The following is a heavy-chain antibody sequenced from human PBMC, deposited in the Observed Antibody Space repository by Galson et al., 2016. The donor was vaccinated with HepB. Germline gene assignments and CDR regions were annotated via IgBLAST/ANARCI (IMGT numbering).Heavy chain of an antibody. Sequence: SLRLSCAASGFIFSSYNMNWVRQAPGKGLEWISYIGSRSDNIQYVDSVKGRFTISRDNAENSLYLQMNSLRDDDTAMCYCARVYYANTGYKFFDLWGQGTLVTVSS. CDR1: GFIFSSYN. CDR2: IGSRSDNI. J-gene: IGHJ4*02. CDR3: ARVYYANTGYKFFDL. V-gene: IGHV3-48*02. D-gene: IGHD3-22*01.